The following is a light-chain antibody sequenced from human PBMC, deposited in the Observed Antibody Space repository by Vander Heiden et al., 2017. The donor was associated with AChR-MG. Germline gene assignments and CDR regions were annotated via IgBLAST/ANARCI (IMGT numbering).Light chain of an antibody. Sequence: DIPMTQSLPSLSASVGDRATITCRASQSIGGYLNWYQQKPGRAPRLLIYAASNLQSGVPSKFSGSGSGTDFTLTVSSLQPEDFATYYCQQTYTTPLTFGGGTRVEIK. J-gene: IGKJ4*01. CDR1: QSIGGY. CDR2: AAS. V-gene: IGKV1-39*01. CDR3: QQTYTTPLT.